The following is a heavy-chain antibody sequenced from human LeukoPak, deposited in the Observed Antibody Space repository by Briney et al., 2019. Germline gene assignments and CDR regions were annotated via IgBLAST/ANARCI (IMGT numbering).Heavy chain of an antibody. Sequence: SQTLSLTCAISGDSVSSNSAAWNWIRQSPSRGLEWLGRTYYRSKWYNDYAVSVKSRITINPDTSKNQFSLKLSSVTAADTAVYYCARWGVSGWFKDYGMDVWGQGTTVTVSS. J-gene: IGHJ6*02. V-gene: IGHV6-1*01. CDR1: GDSVSSNSAA. CDR2: TYYRSKWYN. CDR3: ARWGVSGWFKDYGMDV. D-gene: IGHD6-19*01.